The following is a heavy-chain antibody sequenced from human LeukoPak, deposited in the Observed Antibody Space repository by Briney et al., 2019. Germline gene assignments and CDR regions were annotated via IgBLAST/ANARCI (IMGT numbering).Heavy chain of an antibody. CDR1: GYTFTSYG. D-gene: IGHD3-10*01. CDR2: ISAYNGNT. CDR3: ASPSRYGSGSYAAFDI. Sequence: ASVKVSCKASGYTFTSYGISWVRQAPGQGLEWMGWISAYNGNTNYAQKLQGRVTMTTDTSTSTAYMELRSLRSDDTAVYYCASPSRYGSGSYAAFDIWGQETMVTVSS. V-gene: IGHV1-18*01. J-gene: IGHJ3*02.